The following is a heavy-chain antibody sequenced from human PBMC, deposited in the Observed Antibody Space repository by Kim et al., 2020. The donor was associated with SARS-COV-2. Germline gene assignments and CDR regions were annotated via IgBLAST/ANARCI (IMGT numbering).Heavy chain of an antibody. D-gene: IGHD6-19*01. V-gene: IGHV3-30*18. CDR1: GFTFSSYG. CDR3: AKPFRQWLVLYWYFDL. J-gene: IGHJ2*01. CDR2: ISYDGSNK. Sequence: GGSLRLSCAASGFTFSSYGMHWVRQAPGKGLEWVAVISYDGSNKYYADSVKGRFTISRDNSKNTLYLQMNSLRAEDTAVYYCAKPFRQWLVLYWYFDLWGRGTLVTVSS.